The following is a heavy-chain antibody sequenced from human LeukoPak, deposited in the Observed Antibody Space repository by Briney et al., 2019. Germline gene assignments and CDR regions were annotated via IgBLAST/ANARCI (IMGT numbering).Heavy chain of an antibody. CDR2: IYTSGST. CDR3: ANLSPNLDY. D-gene: IGHD1-14*01. CDR1: GGSISSGSYY. V-gene: IGHV4-61*02. J-gene: IGHJ4*02. Sequence: SETLSLTCAVSGGSISSGSYYWSWIRQPAGKGLEWIGRIYTSGSTNYNPSLKSRVTISVDTSKNQFSLKLSSVTAADTAVYYCANLSPNLDYWGQGTLVTVSS.